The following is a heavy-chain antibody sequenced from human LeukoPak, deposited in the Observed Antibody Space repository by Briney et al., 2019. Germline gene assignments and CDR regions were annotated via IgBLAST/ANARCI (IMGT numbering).Heavy chain of an antibody. D-gene: IGHD4-11*01. J-gene: IGHJ4*02. Sequence: PSETLSLTCTVSGGSISSYYWSWVRRPPGKGLEWIGYIYYSGSTNYNPALKSRVTISEDMSKNQFSLKLSSVTAADTAVYYCGRGPYSNYVDYWGQGTLVTVSS. V-gene: IGHV4-59*01. CDR1: GGSISSYY. CDR3: GRGPYSNYVDY. CDR2: IYYSGST.